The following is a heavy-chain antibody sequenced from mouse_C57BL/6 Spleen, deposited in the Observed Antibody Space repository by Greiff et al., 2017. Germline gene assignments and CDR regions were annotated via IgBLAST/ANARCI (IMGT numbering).Heavy chain of an antibody. J-gene: IGHJ4*01. V-gene: IGHV14-1*01. D-gene: IGHD1-1*01. CDR1: GFNITDYY. Sequence: VHVKQSGAELVRPGASVKLSCTASGFNITDYYMHWVKQRPEQGLEWIGRIDPEDGDTDYDPKFQGKATMTADTSSNTAYLQLSSLTSEDTAVYYCTDDGSRGGYDMEDWGQGTSVTVAS. CDR2: IDPEDGDT. CDR3: TDDGSRGGYDMED.